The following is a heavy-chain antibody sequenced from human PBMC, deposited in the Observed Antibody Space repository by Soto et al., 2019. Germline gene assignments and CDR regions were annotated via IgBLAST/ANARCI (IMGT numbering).Heavy chain of an antibody. V-gene: IGHV4-59*08. Sequence: SSETLSHTGTVSGAAISCSPSSCFRLPPGKGLECLGYISYSGSTNYNPSLKSRVTMSIDTSKNQFSLKLNSVTAADTAVYYCARGFSIDWYTYYFDYWGQGPLVTVS. J-gene: IGHJ4*02. D-gene: IGHD3-3*02. CDR2: ISYSGST. CDR3: ARGFSIDWYTYYFDY. CDR1: GAAISCSP.